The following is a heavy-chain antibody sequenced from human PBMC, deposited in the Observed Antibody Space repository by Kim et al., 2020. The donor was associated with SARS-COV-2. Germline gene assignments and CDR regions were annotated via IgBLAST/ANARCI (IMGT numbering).Heavy chain of an antibody. CDR2: ISGSGYAT. CDR3: VLNMVGTTAN. J-gene: IGHJ4*02. Sequence: GGSLRLSCAASGFTFSSYAMSWVRQAPGKGLEWVSSISGSGYATNYADSVKGRFAISRDNAKNTLSLQVNSLRAEDTAVYYCVLNMVGTTANWGQGALVTVSS. V-gene: IGHV3-23*01. CDR1: GFTFSSYA. D-gene: IGHD1-26*01.